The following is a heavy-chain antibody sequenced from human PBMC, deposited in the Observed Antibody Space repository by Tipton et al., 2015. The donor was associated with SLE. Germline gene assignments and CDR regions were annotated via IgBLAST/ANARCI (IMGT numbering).Heavy chain of an antibody. CDR1: GFTFSSYS. D-gene: IGHD3-10*01. Sequence: SLRLSCAASGFTFSSYSMNWVRQAPGKGLEWVSSISSSSSYIYYADSVKGRFTISRDNAKNSLYLQMNSLRAEDTALYYCAKGYGSGSLDAFDIWGQGTMVTVSS. CDR2: ISSSSSYI. CDR3: AKGYGSGSLDAFDI. V-gene: IGHV3-21*04. J-gene: IGHJ3*02.